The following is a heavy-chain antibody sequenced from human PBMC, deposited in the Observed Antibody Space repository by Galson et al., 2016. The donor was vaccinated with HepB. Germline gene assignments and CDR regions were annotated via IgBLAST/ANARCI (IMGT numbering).Heavy chain of an antibody. D-gene: IGHD3-10*01. CDR1: GFAVFSNY. J-gene: IGHJ5*02. CDR3: ARDWRFGAWFDP. CDR2: IYSGGDR. V-gene: IGHV3-53*05. Sequence: SLRLSCAPSGFAVFSNYMSWVRQAPGKGLEWVAVIYSGGDRYYSASVKGRFIISRDTSANTLYLQMNSLRSDDTAVYYCARDWRFGAWFDPWGQGTLVTVSS.